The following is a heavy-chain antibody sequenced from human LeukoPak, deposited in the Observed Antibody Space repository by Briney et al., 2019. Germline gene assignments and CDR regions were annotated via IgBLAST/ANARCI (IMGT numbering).Heavy chain of an antibody. CDR3: ARDERAGTWYY. CDR2: MNPNSGNT. D-gene: IGHD6-19*01. V-gene: IGHV1-8*03. J-gene: IGHJ4*02. CDR1: GYTFTSYD. Sequence: ASVKVSCKASGYTFTSYDINWVRQATGQGLEWMGWMNPNSGNTGYAQKFQGRVTITRNTSISTAYMELSSLRSDDTAVYYCARDERAGTWYYWGQGTLVTVSS.